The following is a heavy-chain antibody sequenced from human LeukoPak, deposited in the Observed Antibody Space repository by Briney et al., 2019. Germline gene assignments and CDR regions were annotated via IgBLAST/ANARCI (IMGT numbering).Heavy chain of an antibody. CDR1: GFTFSSYG. V-gene: IGHV3-23*01. Sequence: PGGSLRLSCAASGFTFSSYGMSWVRQAPGKGLEWVSAISGSGGSTYYADSVKGRFTISRDNAKNSLYLQMNSLRAEDTALYYCAREVTYDFWSGYYPSDYYMDVWGKGTTVTVSS. D-gene: IGHD3-3*01. J-gene: IGHJ6*03. CDR2: ISGSGGST. CDR3: AREVTYDFWSGYYPSDYYMDV.